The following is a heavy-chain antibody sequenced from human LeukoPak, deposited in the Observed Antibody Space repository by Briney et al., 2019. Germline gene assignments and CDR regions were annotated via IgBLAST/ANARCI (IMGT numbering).Heavy chain of an antibody. CDR2: ISAYNGNT. V-gene: IGHV1-18*01. J-gene: IGHJ4*02. D-gene: IGHD3-10*01. CDR1: GYTFTSYG. CDR3: ARDRAITMVRGVILGY. Sequence: ASVKVSCKASGYTFTSYGVSWVRQAPGQGLEWMGWISAYNGNTNYAQKLQGRVTMTTDTSTSTAYMELRSLRSDDTAVYYCARDRAITMVRGVILGYWGQGTLVTVSS.